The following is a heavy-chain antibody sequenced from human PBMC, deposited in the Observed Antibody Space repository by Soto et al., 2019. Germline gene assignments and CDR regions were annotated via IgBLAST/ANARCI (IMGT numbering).Heavy chain of an antibody. D-gene: IGHD5-12*01. J-gene: IGHJ6*02. CDR3: AREEDSGYDTYYYGMDV. CDR2: ISSSSSYT. CDR1: GSPFIDYY. Sequence: SVRLSFESSGSPFIDYYLSWIRQAPGKGLEWVSYISSSSSYTNYADSVKGRFTISRDNAKNSLYLQMNSLRAEDTAVYYCAREEDSGYDTYYYGMDVWGQGTTVTVSS. V-gene: IGHV3-11*06.